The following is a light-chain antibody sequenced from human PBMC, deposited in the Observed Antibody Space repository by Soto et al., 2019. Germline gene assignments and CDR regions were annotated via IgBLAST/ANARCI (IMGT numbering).Light chain of an antibody. V-gene: IGKV3-20*01. Sequence: EIVLTQSPGTLSLSPGERATLSCRASRTVSSNYLAWYQQKPGQAPRLLIYGVSSRATGIPDRFSGSGSGTDFTLTISRLEPEDFAVYYCQQFGGSPLYTFGQGTKLEIK. CDR1: RTVSSNY. CDR2: GVS. J-gene: IGKJ2*01. CDR3: QQFGGSPLYT.